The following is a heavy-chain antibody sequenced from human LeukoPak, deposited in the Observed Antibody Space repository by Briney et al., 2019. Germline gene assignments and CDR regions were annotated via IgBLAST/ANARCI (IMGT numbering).Heavy chain of an antibody. D-gene: IGHD4-23*01. J-gene: IGHJ4*02. V-gene: IGHV4-34*01. Sequence: SETLSLTCAVYGGSFSGYYWSWLRQPPGKGLEWIGEINHSGSTNYNPSLKSRVTISVDTSKNHFSLKLYSVTAADTAVYYCARHTSYGGNSAFGDWGQGTLVTVSS. CDR2: INHSGST. CDR3: ARHTSYGGNSAFGD. CDR1: GGSFSGYY.